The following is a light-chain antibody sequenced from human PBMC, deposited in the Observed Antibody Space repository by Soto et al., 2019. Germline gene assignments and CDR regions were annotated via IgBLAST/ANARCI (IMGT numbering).Light chain of an antibody. Sequence: DIPLTQSPSFLSASVGDRVTITCRASQGVANYFAWYQQKPGKAPKLLIYAASTLQGGVPSRFSGSGSGTEFTLTISRLEPEDSAVYHCQQYGSSPTTFGQGTKVEIK. J-gene: IGKJ1*01. V-gene: IGKV1-9*01. CDR2: AAS. CDR3: QQYGSSPTT. CDR1: QGVANY.